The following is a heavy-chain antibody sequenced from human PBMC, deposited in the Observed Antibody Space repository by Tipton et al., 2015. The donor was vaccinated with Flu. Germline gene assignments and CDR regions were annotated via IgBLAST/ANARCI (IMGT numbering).Heavy chain of an antibody. CDR3: AIHTGDSVRGVIDY. Sequence: QLVQSGGGLIQPGGSLRLSCAASGFTVSSSYMSWVRQAPGKGLEWIGNIHRTGSTYYNPSLKSRVTISVDTSKNQFSLRLSSVTAADTAVYYCAIHTGDSVRGVIDYWGQGTLVTVSS. J-gene: IGHJ4*02. CDR2: IHRTGST. D-gene: IGHD3-10*02. CDR1: GFTVSSSY. V-gene: IGHV4-38-2*01.